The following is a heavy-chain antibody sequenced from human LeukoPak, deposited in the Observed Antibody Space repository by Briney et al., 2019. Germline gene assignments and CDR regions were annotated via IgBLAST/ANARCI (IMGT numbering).Heavy chain of an antibody. J-gene: IGHJ3*02. V-gene: IGHV1-18*01. D-gene: IGHD5-12*01. Sequence: ASVKVSCKASGYTFTSYGISWVRQAPGQGLEWMGWISTYNGNTNYAQKLQGRVTMTTDTSTSTAYMELRSLRSDDTAVYYCARVGGYSGYDSGPADAFDIRGQGTMVTVSS. CDR1: GYTFTSYG. CDR3: ARVGGYSGYDSGPADAFDI. CDR2: ISTYNGNT.